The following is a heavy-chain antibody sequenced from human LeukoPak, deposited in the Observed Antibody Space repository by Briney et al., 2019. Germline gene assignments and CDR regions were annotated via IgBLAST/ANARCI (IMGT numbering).Heavy chain of an antibody. CDR2: ISSSSSYT. D-gene: IGHD3-22*01. Sequence: WGSLRLSCAASGFTFSDYYMSWICQAPGKGLEWVSYISSSSSYTNYADSVKGRFTISRDNAKNSLYLQMNSLRAEDTAVYYCARGGVDSCGYRFDYWSQGTLVTVSS. CDR3: ARGGVDSCGYRFDY. V-gene: IGHV3-11*05. J-gene: IGHJ4*02. CDR1: GFTFSDYY.